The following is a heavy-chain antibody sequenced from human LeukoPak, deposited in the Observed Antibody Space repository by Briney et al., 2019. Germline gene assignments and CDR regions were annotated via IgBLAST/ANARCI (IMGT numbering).Heavy chain of an antibody. J-gene: IGHJ5*01. Sequence: ASVRVSCKTSGYTFTANYIHWVRQAPGQGLEWVGWINSYSGATKYAQKSQGRVTMTRDTSIRTTYMELDRLTLDDTAVYYCARGSGTSWFDYWGQGTLVTVSS. V-gene: IGHV1-2*02. CDR2: INSYSGAT. CDR1: GYTFTANY. CDR3: ARGSGTSWFDY. D-gene: IGHD2-2*01.